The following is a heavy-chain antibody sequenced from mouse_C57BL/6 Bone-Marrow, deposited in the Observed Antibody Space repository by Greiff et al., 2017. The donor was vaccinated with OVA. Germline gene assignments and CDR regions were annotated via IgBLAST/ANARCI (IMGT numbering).Heavy chain of an antibody. V-gene: IGHV1-42*01. CDR1: GYSFTGYY. CDR2: INPSTGGT. J-gene: IGHJ3*01. CDR3: ARDWTGTLAY. Sequence: EVQLQQSGPELVKPGASVKISCKASGYSFTGYYMNWVKQSPEKSLEWIGEINPSTGGTTYNQKFKAKATLTVDKSSSTAYMQLKSLTSEDSAVYYCARDWTGTLAYWGQGTLVTVS. D-gene: IGHD4-1*01.